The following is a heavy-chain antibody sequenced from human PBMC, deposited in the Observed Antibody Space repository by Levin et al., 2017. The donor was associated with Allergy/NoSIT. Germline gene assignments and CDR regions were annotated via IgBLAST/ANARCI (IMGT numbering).Heavy chain of an antibody. J-gene: IGHJ6*02. CDR3: ANSPRGYSEDERTYYYYGMDV. D-gene: IGHD5-12*01. CDR1: GFTFSSYG. V-gene: IGHV3-30*18. CDR2: ISYDGSYK. Sequence: QLGESLKISCAASGFTFSSYGMHWVRQAPGKGLEWVAVISYDGSYKYYADSVKGRFTISRDNSKNTLYLQMNSLRAEDTAVYFCANSPRGYSEDERTYYYYGMDVWGQGTTVTVSS.